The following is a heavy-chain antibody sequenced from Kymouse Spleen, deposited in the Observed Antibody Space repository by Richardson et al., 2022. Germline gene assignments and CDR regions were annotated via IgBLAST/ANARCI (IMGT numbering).Heavy chain of an antibody. V-gene: IGHV3-73*02. D-gene: IGHD3-9*01. Sequence: EVQLVESGGGLVQPGGSLKLSCAASGFTFSGSAMHWVRQASGKGLEWVGRIRSKANSYATAYAASVKGRFTISRDDSKNTAYLQMNSLKTEDTAVYYCTRPYYDILTGYYYYGMDVWGQGTTVTVSS. CDR3: TRPYYDILTGYYYYGMDV. J-gene: IGHJ6*02. CDR2: IRSKANSYAT. CDR1: GFTFSGSA.